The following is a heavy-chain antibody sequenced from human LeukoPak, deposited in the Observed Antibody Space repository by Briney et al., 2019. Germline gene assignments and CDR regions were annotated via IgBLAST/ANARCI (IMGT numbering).Heavy chain of an antibody. CDR1: GSIFTSYW. CDR2: IYPGDSDT. J-gene: IGHJ4*02. V-gene: IGHV5-51*01. D-gene: IGHD3-10*01. CDR3: ARTYGSGSYGVDY. Sequence: GESLKISCKGSGSIFTSYWIGWVRQLPGKGLEWMGIIYPGDSDTRYSPSFQGQVTISADKSISTAYLQWSSLKASDTAMYYCARTYGSGSYGVDYWGQGTLVTVSS.